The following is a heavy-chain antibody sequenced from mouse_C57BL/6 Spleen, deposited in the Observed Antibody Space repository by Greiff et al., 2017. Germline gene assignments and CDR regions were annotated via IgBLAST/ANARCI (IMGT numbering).Heavy chain of an antibody. D-gene: IGHD1-1*01. V-gene: IGHV1-9*01. Sequence: QVQLQQSGAELMKPGASVKLSCKATGYTFTGYWIEWVKQRPGHGLEWIGEILPGSGSTNYNEKFKGKATFTADTSSNTAYMQLISLTTEDSAIYYCASHITTEPYYYAMDYWGQGTSVTVSS. J-gene: IGHJ4*01. CDR1: GYTFTGYW. CDR2: ILPGSGST. CDR3: ASHITTEPYYYAMDY.